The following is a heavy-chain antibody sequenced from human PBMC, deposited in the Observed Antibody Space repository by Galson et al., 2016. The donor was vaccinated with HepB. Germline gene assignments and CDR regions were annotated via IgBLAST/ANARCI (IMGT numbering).Heavy chain of an antibody. CDR3: ARDLGCCSGGGCYRNWFDP. D-gene: IGHD2-15*01. V-gene: IGHV1-18*01. Sequence: SVKVSCKASGYTFTSYGISWVRQAPGQGLEWMGWISGNNGNTNYAQKVQGRVTMTKDTSTRTAYMEMRSLRSDDTAVYYCARDLGCCSGGGCYRNWFDPWGQGTLVTVSS. CDR2: ISGNNGNT. J-gene: IGHJ5*02. CDR1: GYTFTSYG.